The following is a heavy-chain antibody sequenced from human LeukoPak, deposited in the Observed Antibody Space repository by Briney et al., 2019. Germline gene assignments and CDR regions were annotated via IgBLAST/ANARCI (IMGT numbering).Heavy chain of an antibody. V-gene: IGHV1-58*02. CDR2: IVVGSGNT. CDR3: AAGAHYSSSFY. D-gene: IGHD6-13*01. Sequence: PVKPCCTASGFTFTSSVMQWVRQARGQRLEWIGWIVVGSGNTNYAQKFRERVSITRDMSTSTAYMELSSLRSEDTAVYYCAAGAHYSSSFYWGQGALV. J-gene: IGHJ4*02. CDR1: GFTFTSSV.